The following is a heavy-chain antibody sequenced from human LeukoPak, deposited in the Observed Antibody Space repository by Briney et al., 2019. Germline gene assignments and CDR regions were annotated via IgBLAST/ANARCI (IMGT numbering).Heavy chain of an antibody. J-gene: IGHJ4*02. Sequence: PSETLSLTCTVSGGSISSGGYYWSWIRQHPGKSLEWIGYIYYSGSTYYNPSLKSRVTISVDTSKNQFSLKLSSVTAADTAVYYCARVGYYYDSSGYLLYYFDYWGQGTLVTVSS. CDR3: ARVGYYYDSSGYLLYYFDY. V-gene: IGHV4-31*03. CDR2: IYYSGST. D-gene: IGHD3-22*01. CDR1: GGSISSGGYY.